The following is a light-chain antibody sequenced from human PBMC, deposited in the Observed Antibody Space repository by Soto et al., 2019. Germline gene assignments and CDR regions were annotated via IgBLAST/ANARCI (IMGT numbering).Light chain of an antibody. J-gene: IGKJ3*01. CDR2: GAS. CDR1: QSVSSSY. CDR3: QQYGSSPRFT. V-gene: IGKV3-20*01. Sequence: EIALTQSPGTLSLSPGERATLSCRASQSVSSSYLAWYRQKPGQAPRLLIYGASSRATGIPDRFSGSGSGTDFTLTISRLEPEDFAVYYCQQYGSSPRFTFGPGTKVDIK.